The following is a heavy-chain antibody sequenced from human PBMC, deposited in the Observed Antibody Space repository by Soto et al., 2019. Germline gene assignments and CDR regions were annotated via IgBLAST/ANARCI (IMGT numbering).Heavy chain of an antibody. V-gene: IGHV2-5*02. CDR2: IYWDDDE. CDR3: AHTPDVGHAYDFDY. Sequence: QITLKESGPTLVKPTQTLTLTCSFSGFSLSTSGVGVAWIRQPPGKALEWLALIYWDDDERYSPSLRSRLTITKDTSKNHVVRTMTNMDPVDTATYYCAHTPDVGHAYDFDYWGQGILVSVSS. J-gene: IGHJ4*02. CDR1: GFSLSTSGVG. D-gene: IGHD3-3*01.